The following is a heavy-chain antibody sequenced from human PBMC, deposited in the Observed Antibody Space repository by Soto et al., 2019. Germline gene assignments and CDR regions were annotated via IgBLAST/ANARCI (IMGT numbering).Heavy chain of an antibody. CDR3: ARGSYYYYGMDV. J-gene: IGHJ6*02. CDR2: SSPIFVTA. Sequence: QVQLVQSGAEVKKPGSSVKVSCKASGGTFSSYAISWVRQAPVQWLEWMGGSSPIFVTANYAQKFQGRVTITAEESTSTAYMELSSLRAEDTAVYYCARGSYYYYGMDVGGQGTTVTLSS. V-gene: IGHV1-69*01. CDR1: GGTFSSYA.